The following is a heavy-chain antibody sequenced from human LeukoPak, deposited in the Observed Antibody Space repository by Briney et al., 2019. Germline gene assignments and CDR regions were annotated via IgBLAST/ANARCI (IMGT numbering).Heavy chain of an antibody. CDR3: ARAAAVAGTYDY. D-gene: IGHD6-19*01. CDR2: IYSGGST. J-gene: IGHJ4*02. CDR1: GFNISSNY. V-gene: IGHV3-53*01. Sequence: GGSLTLSCAATGFNISSNYMSWVRQAPGKGLEWVSVIYSGGSTYYADSVKGRFTISRDNSKNTLYLQMNSLRAEDTAVYYCARAAAVAGTYDYWGQGTLVTVSS.